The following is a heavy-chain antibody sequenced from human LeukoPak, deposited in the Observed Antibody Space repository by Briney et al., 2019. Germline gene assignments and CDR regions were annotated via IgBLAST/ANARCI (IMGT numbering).Heavy chain of an antibody. V-gene: IGHV1-2*02. J-gene: IGHJ6*02. CDR2: INPNSGGT. CDR3: ARDAYDFWSGYYFPNYYYYYGMDV. D-gene: IGHD3-3*01. Sequence: ASVKVSCKASGYTFTGYYMHWVRQAPGQGLEWMGWINPNSGGTNYAQKFQGRVTMTRDTSISTAYMELSRLRSDDTAVYYCARDAYDFWSGYYFPNYYYYYGMDVWGQGTTVTVSS. CDR1: GYTFTGYY.